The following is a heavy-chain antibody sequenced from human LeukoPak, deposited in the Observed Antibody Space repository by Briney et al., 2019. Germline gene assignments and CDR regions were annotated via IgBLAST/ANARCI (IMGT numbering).Heavy chain of an antibody. CDR1: GLTFSNYA. CDR2: ISLSGGST. CDR3: ASRDRMDY. Sequence: QPGRSLRLSCAASGLTFSNYALSWARQAPGKGLEWVSAISLSGGSTYYADAVSGRFTISIDNSKNTLYLQMNSLRAEDTAVYYCASRDRMDYWGQGTLVTVSS. V-gene: IGHV3-23*01. J-gene: IGHJ4*02.